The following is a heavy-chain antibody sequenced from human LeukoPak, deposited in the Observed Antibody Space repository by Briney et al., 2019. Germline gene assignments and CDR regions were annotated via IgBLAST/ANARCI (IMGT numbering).Heavy chain of an antibody. Sequence: AASVKVSCKASGYTFASYGISWVRQAPGQGLEWMGWISAYNGNTNYAQKLQGRVTMTTGTSTSTAYMELRSLRSDDTAVYYCARVAPLIAVAGDHSYWGQGTLVTVSS. J-gene: IGHJ4*02. CDR3: ARVAPLIAVAGDHSY. CDR2: ISAYNGNT. D-gene: IGHD6-19*01. V-gene: IGHV1-18*01. CDR1: GYTFASYG.